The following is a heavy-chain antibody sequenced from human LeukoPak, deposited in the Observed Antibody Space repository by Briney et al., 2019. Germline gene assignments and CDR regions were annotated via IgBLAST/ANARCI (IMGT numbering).Heavy chain of an antibody. CDR3: ARLVGDSSGYYYSDFDY. Sequence: GESLKISYKGSGYSFTSYWIGWVRQMPGKGLEWMGIIYPGDSDTRYSPSFQGQVTISADKSISTAYLQWSSLKASDTAMYYCARLVGDSSGYYYSDFDYWGQGTLVTVSS. CDR1: GYSFTSYW. D-gene: IGHD3-22*01. CDR2: IYPGDSDT. J-gene: IGHJ4*02. V-gene: IGHV5-51*01.